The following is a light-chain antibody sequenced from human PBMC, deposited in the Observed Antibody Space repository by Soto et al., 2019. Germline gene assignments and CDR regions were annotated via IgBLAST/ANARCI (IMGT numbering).Light chain of an antibody. Sequence: EIVMTQSPATLSVSPGDGATLSCRASQSVDSNLAWYQQKPGQTPRLLIYGATTRPTGIPARFSGSGSGTAFTLTISSRQSEDSAVYYCQQYNDWPLTFGGGTKVDIK. J-gene: IGKJ4*01. CDR1: QSVDSN. V-gene: IGKV3D-15*01. CDR3: QQYNDWPLT. CDR2: GAT.